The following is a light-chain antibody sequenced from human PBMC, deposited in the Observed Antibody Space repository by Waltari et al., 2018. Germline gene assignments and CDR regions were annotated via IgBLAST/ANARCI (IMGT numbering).Light chain of an antibody. CDR2: AAS. V-gene: IGKV1-39*01. J-gene: IGKJ4*01. CDR3: QQTYSVPLT. Sequence: IQVTQSPSSLSASVGDRVIITCRTSQTITNYLNLYQQKPGKAPQLLIYAASNLQSGVPSRFSGSGSGTDFTLTISSLQPDDFATYFCQQTYSVPLTFGGGTRVEIK. CDR1: QTITNY.